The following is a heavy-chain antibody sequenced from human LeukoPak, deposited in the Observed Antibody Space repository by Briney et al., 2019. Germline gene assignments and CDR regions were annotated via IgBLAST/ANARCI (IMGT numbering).Heavy chain of an antibody. V-gene: IGHV3-43D*03. Sequence: PGGSLRLSCAASGFTFHDYAMHWVRQAPGRGLEWVSLITWDGGSTYYTDSVKGRFTIPRDSSRNSLSLQMSSLRVEDTALYYCAKEAGTRPHLPYYFDSWGQGTLVTVSS. CDR1: GFTFHDYA. D-gene: IGHD1/OR15-1a*01. J-gene: IGHJ4*02. CDR2: ITWDGGST. CDR3: AKEAGTRPHLPYYFDS.